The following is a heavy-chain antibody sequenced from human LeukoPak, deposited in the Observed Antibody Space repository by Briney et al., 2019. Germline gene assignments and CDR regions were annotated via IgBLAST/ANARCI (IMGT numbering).Heavy chain of an antibody. D-gene: IGHD4-17*01. V-gene: IGHV3-30-3*01. Sequence: GGSLRLSCAASGFTFSSYAMHWVRQAPGKGLEWVAVISYDGSNKYYADSVKGRFTISRDNSKNTLYLQMNSLRAEDTAVYYCARDRPGTTVTNLDYWGQGTLVTVSS. J-gene: IGHJ4*02. CDR1: GFTFSSYA. CDR3: ARDRPGTTVTNLDY. CDR2: ISYDGSNK.